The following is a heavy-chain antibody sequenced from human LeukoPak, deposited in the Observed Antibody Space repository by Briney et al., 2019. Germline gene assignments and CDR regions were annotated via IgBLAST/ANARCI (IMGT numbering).Heavy chain of an antibody. D-gene: IGHD3-10*01. CDR1: GFTFSSYA. CDR2: ISGSGGST. V-gene: IGHV3-23*01. Sequence: PGGSLRLSCAASGFTFSSYAMSWVRQAPGKGLEWVSAISGSGGSTYYADSVKGRFTISRDNSKNTLYLQMNSLRAEDTAVYYCAKDQVTMVRGVTPLFDPWGQGTLVTVSS. CDR3: AKDQVTMVRGVTPLFDP. J-gene: IGHJ5*02.